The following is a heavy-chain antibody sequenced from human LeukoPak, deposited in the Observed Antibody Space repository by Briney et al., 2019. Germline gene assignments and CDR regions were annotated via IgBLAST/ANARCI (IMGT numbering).Heavy chain of an antibody. V-gene: IGHV3-30-3*01. CDR2: TSYDGSNE. CDR1: GFTFSSYA. J-gene: IGHJ6*02. D-gene: IGHD2-2*01. CDR3: ARASHIAVVPAARMDV. Sequence: PGGSLRLSCAASGFTFSSYAMHWVRQAPGKGLEWVAVTSYDGSNEYYADSVKGRFTISRDNSKKTLYLQMNSLRAEDTAVYCCARASHIAVVPAARMDVWGLGTTVTVSS.